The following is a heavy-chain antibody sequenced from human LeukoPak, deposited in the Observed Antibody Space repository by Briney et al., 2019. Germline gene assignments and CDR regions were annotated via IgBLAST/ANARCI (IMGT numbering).Heavy chain of an antibody. Sequence: GGSLRLSCTASGFTFSTYSMNWVRQAPGKGLEWVSSISSSSSYIYYADSVKGRFTISRDNAKNSLYLQMNSLRAEDTAVYYCARFALKTPPTDWGQGTLVTVSS. V-gene: IGHV3-21*01. CDR2: ISSSSSYI. CDR3: ARFALKTPPTD. J-gene: IGHJ4*02. CDR1: GFTFSTYS.